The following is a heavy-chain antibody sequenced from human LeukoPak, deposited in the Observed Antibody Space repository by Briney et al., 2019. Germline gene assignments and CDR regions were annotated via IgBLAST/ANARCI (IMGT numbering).Heavy chain of an antibody. CDR1: GGTFSSYA. J-gene: IGHJ5*02. D-gene: IGHD5-24*01. Sequence: GASVKVSCKASGGTFSSYAISWVRQARGQGLEWMGWISGYNGNTKYVQKFQGRVTLTRDMSTSTDYLELSSLRSEDTAVYYCARDNSVRDEAWWFNPWGQGTPVTVSS. CDR2: ISGYNGNT. V-gene: IGHV1-18*01. CDR3: ARDNSVRDEAWWFNP.